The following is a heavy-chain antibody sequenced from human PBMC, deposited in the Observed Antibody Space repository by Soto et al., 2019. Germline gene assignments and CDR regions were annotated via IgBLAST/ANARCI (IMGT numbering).Heavy chain of an antibody. J-gene: IGHJ5*02. D-gene: IGHD2-2*01. CDR3: AKDVYRSATMPCFDT. CDR1: GDSVSNNSAA. V-gene: IGHV6-1*01. Sequence: SQTLSLTCAISGDSVSNNSAAWNWIRQSPSRGLEWLGRTYYRSKWFNNYALSVKGRITINPDTSKNQFSLQLNSVTPEDTAVYYCAKDVYRSATMPCFDTWGQGTLVTVSS. CDR2: TYYRSKWFN.